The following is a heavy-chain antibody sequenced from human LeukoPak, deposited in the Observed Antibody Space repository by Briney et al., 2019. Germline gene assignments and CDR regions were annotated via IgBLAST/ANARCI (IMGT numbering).Heavy chain of an antibody. D-gene: IGHD2/OR15-2a*01. V-gene: IGHV4-38-2*02. CDR1: GHSINNNYH. CDR3: ARDVDDSTTYPPYYFDS. CDR2: LHHTGNT. Sequence: SETLSLTCSVSGHSINNNYHWGWIRQPPGKGLEWIGSLHHTGNTYYNPSLKRRVIIAADTSNNQFSLRLTSVTAADTAVYFGARDVDDSTTYPPYYFDSWGQGTLVTVSS. J-gene: IGHJ4*02.